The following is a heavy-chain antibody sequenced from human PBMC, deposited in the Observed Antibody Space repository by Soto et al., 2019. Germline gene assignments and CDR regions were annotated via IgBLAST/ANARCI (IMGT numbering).Heavy chain of an antibody. Sequence: QVQLQESGPGLVKPSQTLSLTCTVSGGSISSGDYYWSWIRQPPGKGLEWIGYIYYSGSTYYNPSLKSRVTRSVDSSKHQCSVKLSSVTAADTAVYYCAIYCGNSVSFDYWGQGTLVTVSS. V-gene: IGHV4-30-4*01. CDR3: AIYCGNSVSFDY. J-gene: IGHJ4*02. CDR2: IYYSGST. CDR1: GGSISSGDYY. D-gene: IGHD2-21*02.